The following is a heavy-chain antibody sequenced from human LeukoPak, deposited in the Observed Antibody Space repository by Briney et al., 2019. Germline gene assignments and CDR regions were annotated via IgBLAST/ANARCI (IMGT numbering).Heavy chain of an antibody. D-gene: IGHD3-22*01. CDR3: ATISNLYDSSGLFDY. CDR2: FDPEDGET. CDR1: GHTLTELS. J-gene: IGHJ4*02. V-gene: IGHV1-24*01. Sequence: ASVKVSCKVSGHTLTELSMHWVRQAPGKGLEWMGGFDPEDGETIYAQKFQGRVTMTEDTSTDTAYMELSSLRSEDTAVYYCATISNLYDSSGLFDYWGQGTLVTVSS.